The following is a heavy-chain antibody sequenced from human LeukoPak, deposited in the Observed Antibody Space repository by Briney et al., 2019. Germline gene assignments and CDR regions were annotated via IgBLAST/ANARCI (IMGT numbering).Heavy chain of an antibody. Sequence: ASVKVSCKASGYTFTKYYMFWVRQAPGQGLEWMGRINPSSGGTDYAQKFQGRVTMTRERSISTGYMELSRLRSDDTAMYYCARGYCSGGSCYSVENWFDPWGQGTLVTVSS. D-gene: IGHD2-15*01. CDR2: INPSSGGT. J-gene: IGHJ5*02. V-gene: IGHV1-2*06. CDR3: ARGYCSGGSCYSVENWFDP. CDR1: GYTFTKYY.